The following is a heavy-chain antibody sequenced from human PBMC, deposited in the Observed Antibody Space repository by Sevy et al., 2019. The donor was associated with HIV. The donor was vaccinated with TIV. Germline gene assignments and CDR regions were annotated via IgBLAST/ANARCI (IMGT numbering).Heavy chain of an antibody. CDR2: ILYNVRTE. Sequence: GGSLRLSCSASGFNVRSFSMHWVRQAPGKGREGVAAILYNVRTEEYADSVRGRFTISRDNSKNMVNLEMNSLRVEDTALYFCARDSARVIVPTAGFDSWGQGVLVTVSS. J-gene: IGHJ5*01. CDR3: ARDSARVIVPTAGFDS. D-gene: IGHD2-21*01. V-gene: IGHV3-33*01. CDR1: GFNVRSFS.